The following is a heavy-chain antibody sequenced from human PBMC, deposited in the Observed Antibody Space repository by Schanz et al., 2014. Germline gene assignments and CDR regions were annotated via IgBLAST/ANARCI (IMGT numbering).Heavy chain of an antibody. CDR1: GGSFSGYW. CDR3: ATWSGTRLFHN. Sequence: QVQLQQWGAGLLKPSETLSLTCAFSGGSFSGYWWTWVRQSPGKGLEWIGEVNHGGYTNYKPSLKSRVTVPVDRPKKHSSLSLSSVTAADTAAYYCATWSGTRLFHNWGQGTLVTVSS. V-gene: IGHV4-34*01. CDR2: VNHGGYT. J-gene: IGHJ4*02. D-gene: IGHD1-7*01.